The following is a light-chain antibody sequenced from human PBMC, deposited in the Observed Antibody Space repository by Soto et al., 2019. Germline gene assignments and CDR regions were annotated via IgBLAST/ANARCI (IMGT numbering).Light chain of an antibody. Sequence: EIVLTQSPATLSLSPGERATLSCRASQSVSSYLAWYQQKPGQAPRLLIYDASNRATGIPARFSGSGSGTDFTLTISGLEPEDFAVYYCQQRSNWPPYTFGQGTKVDIK. J-gene: IGKJ2*01. CDR3: QQRSNWPPYT. V-gene: IGKV3-11*01. CDR1: QSVSSY. CDR2: DAS.